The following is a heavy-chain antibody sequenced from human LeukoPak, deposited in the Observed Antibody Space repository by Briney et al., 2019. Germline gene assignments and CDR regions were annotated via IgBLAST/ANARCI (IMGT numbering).Heavy chain of an antibody. D-gene: IGHD3-22*01. V-gene: IGHV4-59*08. J-gene: IGHJ4*02. CDR3: ARHSYDSSGEETSFDY. CDR1: GGSISSYY. CDR2: IYYSGST. Sequence: SETLSLTCTVSGGSISSYYWSWIRQPPGKGLEWIGYIYYSGSTNYNPSLKSRVTISVDTSKNQFTLKLSSVTAADTAVYYCARHSYDSSGEETSFDYWGQGTLVTVSS.